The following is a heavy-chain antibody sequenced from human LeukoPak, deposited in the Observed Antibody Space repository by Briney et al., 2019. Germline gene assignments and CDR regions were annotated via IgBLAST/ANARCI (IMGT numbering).Heavy chain of an antibody. CDR3: ARGRGMTTIDY. CDR2: IYYSGST. V-gene: IGHV4-39*01. Sequence: SETLSPTCTVSGGSISSSSYYWGWIRQPPGKGLEWIGSIYYSGSTYYNPSLKSRVTISVDTSKNQFSLKLSSVTAADTAVYYCARGRGMTTIDYWGQGTLVTVSS. J-gene: IGHJ4*02. D-gene: IGHD4-17*01. CDR1: GGSISSSSYY.